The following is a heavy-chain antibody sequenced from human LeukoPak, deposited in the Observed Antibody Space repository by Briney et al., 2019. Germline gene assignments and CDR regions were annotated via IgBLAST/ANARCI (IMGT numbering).Heavy chain of an antibody. CDR3: AGAPAGLDWFDP. D-gene: IGHD6-6*01. J-gene: IGHJ5*02. V-gene: IGHV3-11*06. CDR2: ISRSSSYT. Sequence: PGGSLRLSCAASGFTFSDYYVSWIRQAPGKGLEWVSYISRSSSYTNYADSVKGRFTISRDNAKNSLYLQMNSLRAEDTAVYYCAGAPAGLDWFDPWGQGTLLTVSS. CDR1: GFTFSDYY.